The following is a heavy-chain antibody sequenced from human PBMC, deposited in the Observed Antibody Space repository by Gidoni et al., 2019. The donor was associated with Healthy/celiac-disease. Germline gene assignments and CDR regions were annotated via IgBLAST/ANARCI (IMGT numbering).Heavy chain of an antibody. CDR2: ISGDGGST. D-gene: IGHD6-13*01. Sequence: EVQLVESGGGVVQPGGSLRPSCAAPGFTFDDYAMHWVRQAPGKGLEWVSLISGDGGSTYYADSVKGRFTISRDNSKNSLYLQMNSLRTEDTALYYCAKDMPLGGAAAGIYDYWGQGTLVTVSS. CDR1: GFTFDDYA. CDR3: AKDMPLGGAAAGIYDY. J-gene: IGHJ4*02. V-gene: IGHV3-43*02.